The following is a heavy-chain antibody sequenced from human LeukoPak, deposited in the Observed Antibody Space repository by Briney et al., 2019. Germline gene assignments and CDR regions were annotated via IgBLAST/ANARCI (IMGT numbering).Heavy chain of an antibody. CDR3: ARGWSAQYYFDY. J-gene: IGHJ4*02. CDR1: GFTFSSYS. Sequence: GGSLRLSCAASGFTFSSYSMNWVRQAPGKGLEWVSSISSSSSYIYCADSVKGRFTISRDNAKNSLYLQMNSLGAEDTAVYYCARGWSAQYYFDYWGQGTLVTVSS. D-gene: IGHD2-15*01. V-gene: IGHV3-21*01. CDR2: ISSSSSYI.